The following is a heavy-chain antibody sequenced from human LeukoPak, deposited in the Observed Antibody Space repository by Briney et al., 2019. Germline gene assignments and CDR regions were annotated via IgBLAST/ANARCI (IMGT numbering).Heavy chain of an antibody. CDR2: ISGSGGST. J-gene: IGHJ6*03. Sequence: GGSLRLSRAASGFTFSSYAMSWVRQAPGKGLEWVSAISGSGGSTYYADSVKGRFTISRDNSKNTLYLQMNSLRAEDTAVYYCAKGSHDYSNYPYVVFALIRIYYYYMDVWGKGTTVTVSS. D-gene: IGHD4-11*01. CDR1: GFTFSSYA. V-gene: IGHV3-23*01. CDR3: AKGSHDYSNYPYVVFALIRIYYYYMDV.